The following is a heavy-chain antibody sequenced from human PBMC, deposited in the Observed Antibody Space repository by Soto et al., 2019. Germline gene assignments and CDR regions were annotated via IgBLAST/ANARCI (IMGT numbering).Heavy chain of an antibody. CDR3: ARDRSTSIYYYYGMDV. Sequence: PGGSLRLSCAASGFTFSSYWMSWVRQAPGKGLEWVANIKQDGSEKYYVDSVKGRFTISRDNAKNSLYLQMNSLRAEDTAVYYCARDRSTSIYYYYGMDVWGQGTTVTVSS. V-gene: IGHV3-7*01. D-gene: IGHD3-16*02. CDR2: IKQDGSEK. CDR1: GFTFSSYW. J-gene: IGHJ6*02.